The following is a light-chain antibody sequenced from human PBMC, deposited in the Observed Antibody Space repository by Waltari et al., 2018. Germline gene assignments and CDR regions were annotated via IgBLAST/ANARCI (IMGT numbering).Light chain of an antibody. J-gene: IGKJ2*03. CDR2: RAS. CDR3: YQHASGYS. CDR1: QSVSTY. Sequence: LILTQSPATLSLSPGERATLSCRASQSVSTYIAWYQQRPGQAPRLLIHRASSRASGIPDRFSGSGSGTEFSLTNSSLEPEDVGVYHCYQHASGYSFGQGTKVEI. V-gene: IGKV3-11*01.